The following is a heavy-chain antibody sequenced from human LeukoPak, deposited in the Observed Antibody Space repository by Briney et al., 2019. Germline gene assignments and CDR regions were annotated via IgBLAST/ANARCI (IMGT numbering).Heavy chain of an antibody. CDR3: AREGFPRAFDI. CDR1: GFTFNNYA. D-gene: IGHD2-15*01. CDR2: ISYDGSNN. V-gene: IGHV3-30*04. J-gene: IGHJ3*02. Sequence: GRSLRLSCAASGFTFNNYAMHWDRQAPGKGLEWVAIISYDGSNNYYADSVKGRFTISRDDSKNTLYLQMNSLRAEDTAVYYCAREGFPRAFDIWGQGTMVTVSS.